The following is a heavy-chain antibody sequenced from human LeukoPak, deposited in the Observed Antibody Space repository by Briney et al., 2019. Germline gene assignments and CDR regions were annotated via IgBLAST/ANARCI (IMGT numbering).Heavy chain of an antibody. V-gene: IGHV1-69*13. J-gene: IGHJ4*02. CDR3: ARSRFYGSGTAVGDFDY. CDR2: IIPIFGTA. Sequence: SVKVSCKASGGTFSSYAISWVRQAPGQWLEWMGGIIPIFGTANYAQKFQGRVTITADESTSTAYMELSSLRSEDTAVYYCARSRFYGSGTAVGDFDYWGQGTLVTVSS. CDR1: GGTFSSYA. D-gene: IGHD3-10*01.